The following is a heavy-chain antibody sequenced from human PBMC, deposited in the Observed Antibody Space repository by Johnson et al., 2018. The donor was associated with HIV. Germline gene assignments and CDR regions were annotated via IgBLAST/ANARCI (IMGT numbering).Heavy chain of an antibody. V-gene: IGHV3-11*01. Sequence: QVQLVESGGGLVKPGGSLRLSCAASGFTFSNAWMSWVRQAPGKGLAWVSYIRSSGSTIYYADSLKGRFTISRDNAKNSLYLQMNSLRAEDTALYYCAKVWQQLAHDAFDIWGQGTMVTVSS. CDR3: AKVWQQLAHDAFDI. J-gene: IGHJ3*02. CDR1: GFTFSNAW. CDR2: IRSSGSTI. D-gene: IGHD6-13*01.